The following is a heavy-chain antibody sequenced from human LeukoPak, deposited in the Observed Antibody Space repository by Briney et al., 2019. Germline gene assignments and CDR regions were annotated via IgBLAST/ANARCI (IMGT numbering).Heavy chain of an antibody. CDR3: AKHFYDGSGTHYFDY. D-gene: IGHD3-22*01. V-gene: IGHV3-7*01. Sequence: PGGSLRLSCAASGFTFSSHWMSWVRQAPGKGLEWVGNIKPDGSEKYYVDSLKGRFIISRDNAKNSLYLQMNSLRAEDVAVYYCAKHFYDGSGTHYFDYWGQGTPVTVSS. J-gene: IGHJ4*02. CDR1: GFTFSSHW. CDR2: IKPDGSEK.